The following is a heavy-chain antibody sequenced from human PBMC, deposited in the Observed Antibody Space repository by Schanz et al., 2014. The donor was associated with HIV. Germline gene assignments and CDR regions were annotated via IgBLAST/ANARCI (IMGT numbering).Heavy chain of an antibody. CDR2: ISGYIGNT. CDR3: ARWGRGCSGGSCYWGYYGMDV. CDR1: GGTFSSYA. J-gene: IGHJ6*02. D-gene: IGHD2-15*01. Sequence: QVQLVQSGAEVKKPGSSVKVSCKASGGTFSSYAISWVRQAPGQGLEWMGWISGYIGNTDYAQNLQDRVTMTADTFTSTACMELRSLRSDATAVYYCARWGRGCSGGSCYWGYYGMDVWGQGTTVTVSS. V-gene: IGHV1-18*01.